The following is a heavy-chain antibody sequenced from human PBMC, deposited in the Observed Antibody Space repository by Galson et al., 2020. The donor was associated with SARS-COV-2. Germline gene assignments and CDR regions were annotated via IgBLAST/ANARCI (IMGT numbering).Heavy chain of an antibody. CDR1: GFTFSSYN. D-gene: IGHD6-13*01. Sequence: GSLRLSCAASGFTFSSYNMNWVRQAPGKGLEWVSFITSSSTTYYADSVKGRFTISRDNAKNSLYLQMSGLRDDDTALYYCSRGLSSSWPFSDFWGQGALVTVSS. CDR3: SRGLSSSWPFSDF. CDR2: ITSSSTT. J-gene: IGHJ4*02. V-gene: IGHV3-48*02.